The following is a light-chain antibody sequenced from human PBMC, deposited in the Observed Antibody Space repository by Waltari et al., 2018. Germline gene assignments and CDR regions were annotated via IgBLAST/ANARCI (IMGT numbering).Light chain of an antibody. CDR2: VNADGSH. CDR1: GEYSAYP. V-gene: IGLV4-69*01. CDR3: QTWGTGIHV. Sequence: HLVLTQAPSASASLGASVKLTCSLPGEYSAYPIAWHQQHPIKGLRHLMTVNADGSHKRGDGVSERFSGSSSDLDRYLIISRLQSDDEADYFCQTWGTGIHVFGSGTRLTV. J-gene: IGLJ2*01.